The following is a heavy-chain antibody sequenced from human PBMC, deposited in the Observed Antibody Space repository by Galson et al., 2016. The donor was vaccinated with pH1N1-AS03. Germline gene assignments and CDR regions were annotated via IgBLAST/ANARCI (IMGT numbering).Heavy chain of an antibody. D-gene: IGHD5-24*01. J-gene: IGHJ4*02. Sequence: QSGAEVKKPGESLKISCKTSGYIFTSYWVAWVRHMPGKGLEWMGIIYPGDSDTRYSPSFQGQVTISADRSINTAYLQWSSLMASETAIYYCARQVRDGYNDYFDYWGQGTLVTVSS. CDR3: ARQVRDGYNDYFDY. CDR1: GYIFTSYW. CDR2: IYPGDSDT. V-gene: IGHV5-51*01.